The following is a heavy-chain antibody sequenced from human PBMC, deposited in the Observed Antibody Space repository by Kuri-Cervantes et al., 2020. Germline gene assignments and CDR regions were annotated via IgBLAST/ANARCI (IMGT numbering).Heavy chain of an antibody. V-gene: IGHV3-7*02. CDR2: IKQDGSEK. D-gene: IGHD3-22*01. Sequence: GGSLRLSCAASGFTFSSYWMSWVRQAPGKGLEWVANIKQDGSEKYYVDSVKGRFTISRDNSKNTLYLQMGSLRAEDMAVYYCARGSDSSGYYQLNDAFYIWGQGTMVTVSS. J-gene: IGHJ3*02. CDR3: ARGSDSSGYYQLNDAFYI. CDR1: GFTFSSYW.